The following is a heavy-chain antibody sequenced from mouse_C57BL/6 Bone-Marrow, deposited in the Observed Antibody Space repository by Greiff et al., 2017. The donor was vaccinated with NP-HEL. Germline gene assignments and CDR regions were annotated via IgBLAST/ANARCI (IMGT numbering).Heavy chain of an antibody. D-gene: IGHD1-1*01. V-gene: IGHV1-76*01. CDR2: IYPGSGNT. Sequence: VQLQQSGAELVRPGASVKLSCKASGYTFTDYYINWVKQRPGQGLEWIARIYPGSGNTYYNEKFKGKATLTAEKSSSTAYMQLSSLTSEDSAVYFCARGGYYYGSYWYFDVWGTGTTVTVSS. CDR3: ARGGYYYGSYWYFDV. CDR1: GYTFTDYY. J-gene: IGHJ1*03.